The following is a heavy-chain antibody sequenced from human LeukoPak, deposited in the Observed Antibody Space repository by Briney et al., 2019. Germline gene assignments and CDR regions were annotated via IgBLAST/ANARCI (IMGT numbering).Heavy chain of an antibody. CDR1: GYTFTGYD. Sequence: GASVKVSCEASGYTFTGYDINWVRQATGQGLEWMGWMNPNSGNTGYAQKFQGRVTMTRQTSISTAYMELSSLRSEDTAVYYCARESGFYASGSRYWGQGTLVTDSS. CDR3: ARESGFYASGSRY. CDR2: MNPNSGNT. V-gene: IGHV1-8*01. D-gene: IGHD3-10*01. J-gene: IGHJ4*02.